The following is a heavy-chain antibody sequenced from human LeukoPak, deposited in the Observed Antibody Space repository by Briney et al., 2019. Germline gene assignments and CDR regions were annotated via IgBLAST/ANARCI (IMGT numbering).Heavy chain of an antibody. D-gene: IGHD6-13*01. Sequence: GASVKVSCKASGYTFTSYIISRVRQAPGQGLEWMGWINAYNGNTDYAQRVQGRVTMTTDTSTSTAYMELRSLRSDDTAVYYCARDRHIAAAGYYYYMDVWGKGTPVTVSS. CDR3: ARDRHIAAAGYYYYMDV. J-gene: IGHJ6*03. V-gene: IGHV1-18*01. CDR2: INAYNGNT. CDR1: GYTFTSYI.